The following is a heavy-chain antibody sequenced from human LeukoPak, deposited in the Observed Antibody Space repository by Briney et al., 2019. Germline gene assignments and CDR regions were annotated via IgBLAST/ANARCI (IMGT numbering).Heavy chain of an antibody. CDR2: ITGSGGAT. J-gene: IGHJ4*02. CDR3: AKGVVGYCSSDSCYAYDS. D-gene: IGHD2-2*01. V-gene: IGHV3-23*01. Sequence: GGSLRLSCAVSGFTFSNFAMSWVRQAPGKGLEGVSAITGSGGATFYAESVKGRFTISRDNSKRMLYLQMNSLRAEDTATYYCAKGVVGYCSSDSCYAYDSCGQGTLVTVSS. CDR1: GFTFSNFA.